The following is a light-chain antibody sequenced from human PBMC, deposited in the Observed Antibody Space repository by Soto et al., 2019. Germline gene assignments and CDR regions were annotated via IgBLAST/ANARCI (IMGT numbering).Light chain of an antibody. Sequence: EIVLTQSPGTLSLSPGERATLSCRASQTVSSYFLAWYQQKPGQAPRLLIYGTSNRATGIPDRFSGSGSGTDFTLTISRLQPEAFSVYYCQHYGGSPLYSFGQGTKLEI. CDR3: QHYGGSPLYS. V-gene: IGKV3-20*01. CDR2: GTS. J-gene: IGKJ2*01. CDR1: QTVSSYF.